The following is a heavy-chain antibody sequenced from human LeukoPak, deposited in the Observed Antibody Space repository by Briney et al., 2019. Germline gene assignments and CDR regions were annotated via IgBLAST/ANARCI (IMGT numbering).Heavy chain of an antibody. V-gene: IGHV1-8*01. CDR1: GYTFTSYD. D-gene: IGHD3/OR15-3a*01. Sequence: AASVKVSCKASGYTFTSYDINWVRQATGQGREWMGWMNPSSGNRGYAQKFQGRVIMTKNTSITTAYMDLSSLKSEDTAVYYCARALSWTTESYYYMDVWGKGTTVTVSS. CDR2: MNPSSGNR. J-gene: IGHJ6*03. CDR3: ARALSWTTESYYYMDV.